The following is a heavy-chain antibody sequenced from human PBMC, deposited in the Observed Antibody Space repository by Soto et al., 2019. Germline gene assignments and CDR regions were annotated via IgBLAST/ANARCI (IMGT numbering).Heavy chain of an antibody. D-gene: IGHD3-22*01. J-gene: IGHJ5*02. CDR2: IRSKIYGGTT. CDR1: GFTFGDYA. V-gene: IGHV3-49*03. CDR3: SRRVYYYDSSGRFDP. Sequence: GGSLRRSCTGSGFTFGDYAMTWFRQAPGKGLEWVGFIRSKIYGGTTEFAASVRGRFSISRDDSKSIVYLQMNSLTTEDTAMYYCSRRVYYYDSSGRFDPWGQGTLVTVSS.